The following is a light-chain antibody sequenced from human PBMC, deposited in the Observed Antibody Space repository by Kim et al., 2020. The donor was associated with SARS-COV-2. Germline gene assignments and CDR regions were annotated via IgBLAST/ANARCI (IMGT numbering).Light chain of an antibody. CDR1: SSNIGRNP. J-gene: IGLJ1*01. Sequence: GQRVTIPCSGSSSNIGRNPVNWYQQFPGTAPKLLMFRSNQRPSGVPDRFSVSKSGTSASLAISGLQSEDEADYYCAAWDGSLNAYVFGSGTKVTVL. V-gene: IGLV1-44*01. CDR2: RSN. CDR3: AAWDGSLNAYV.